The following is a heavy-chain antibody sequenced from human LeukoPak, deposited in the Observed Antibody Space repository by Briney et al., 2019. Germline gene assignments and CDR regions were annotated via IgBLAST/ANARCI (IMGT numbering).Heavy chain of an antibody. J-gene: IGHJ4*02. D-gene: IGHD5-18*01. CDR1: GFTFSSYT. CDR2: ISGSSYYI. Sequence: GGSLRLSCVASGFTFSSYTMNWVRQTPGKGLEWVSSISGSSYYIYYADSVRGRFTISRDNSKNMLFLQMNSLRDEDTAVYYCARGTYSYGPLGYWGQGTLVTVSS. V-gene: IGHV3-21*01. CDR3: ARGTYSYGPLGY.